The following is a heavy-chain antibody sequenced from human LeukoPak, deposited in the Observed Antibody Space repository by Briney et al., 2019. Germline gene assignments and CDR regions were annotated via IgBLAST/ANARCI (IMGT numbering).Heavy chain of an antibody. Sequence: GGSLRLSCAASGFTFSSHAMTWVRQAPGKGLEWVSAISGSGGSTYYADSVKGRFTISRDNSKNTLYLQMNSLRAEDTAVYYCAKGGIVAAVRAYFFDYWGQGTLVTVSP. CDR2: ISGSGGST. CDR1: GFTFSSHA. CDR3: AKGGIVAAVRAYFFDY. V-gene: IGHV3-23*01. D-gene: IGHD6-13*01. J-gene: IGHJ4*02.